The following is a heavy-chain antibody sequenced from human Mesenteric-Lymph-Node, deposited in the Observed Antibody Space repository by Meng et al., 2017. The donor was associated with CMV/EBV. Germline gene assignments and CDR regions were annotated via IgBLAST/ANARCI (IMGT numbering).Heavy chain of an antibody. CDR3: ARDGGPYSSSSS. Sequence: VCGLSIRSGGYYWIWLRQHPGKGLEWSGYIFYSGSNYYNPYLKSRVTISVDTSKNQFSLKLSSVTAADTAVYYCARDGGPYSSSSSWGQGTLVTVSS. CDR2: IFYSGSN. V-gene: IGHV4-31*02. D-gene: IGHD6-6*01. CDR1: GLSIRSGGYY. J-gene: IGHJ4*02.